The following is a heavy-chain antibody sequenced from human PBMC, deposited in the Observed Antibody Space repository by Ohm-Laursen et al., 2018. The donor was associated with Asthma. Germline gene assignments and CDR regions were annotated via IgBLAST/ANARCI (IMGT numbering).Heavy chain of an antibody. V-gene: IGHV3-23*01. CDR1: GFTFSSYA. J-gene: IGHJ3*02. Sequence: GSLRLSCAASGFTFSSYAMSWVRQAPGKGLEWVSAISGSGGSTYYADSVKGRFTISRDNSKNTLYLQMNSLRAEGTAVYYCAKQGYCSGGSCSTLGAFDIWGQGTMVTVSS. CDR3: AKQGYCSGGSCSTLGAFDI. D-gene: IGHD2-15*01. CDR2: ISGSGGST.